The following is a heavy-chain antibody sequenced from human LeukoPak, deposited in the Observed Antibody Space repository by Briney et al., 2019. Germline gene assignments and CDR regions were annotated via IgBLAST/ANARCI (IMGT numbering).Heavy chain of an antibody. D-gene: IGHD2-15*01. J-gene: IGHJ6*02. V-gene: IGHV1-46*01. CDR3: ARDQTRGRGGGRYYYGMDV. CDR1: GYTFTSYY. Sequence: ASVKVSCKASGYTFTSYYMHWVRQAPGQGLEWVGIINPSGGSTSYAQKFQGRVTMTRDTSTSTVYMELSSLRSEDTAVYYCARDQTRGRGGGRYYYGMDVWGQGTTVTVSS. CDR2: INPSGGST.